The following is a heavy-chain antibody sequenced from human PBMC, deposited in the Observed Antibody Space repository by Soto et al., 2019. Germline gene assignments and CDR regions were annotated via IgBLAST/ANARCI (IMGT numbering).Heavy chain of an antibody. CDR2: ISGSGDIT. Sequence: EVQLLESGGGLVQSGGSLRLSCAASGFTFNTYPMSWVRQAPGKGLEWVSAISGSGDITNYADSVKGRFTISRDNSKNTLYLQMNSLRAEDTAVYFCAKVGWPDFWGQGTLVTVS. J-gene: IGHJ4*02. V-gene: IGHV3-23*01. D-gene: IGHD6-19*01. CDR1: GFTFNTYP. CDR3: AKVGWPDF.